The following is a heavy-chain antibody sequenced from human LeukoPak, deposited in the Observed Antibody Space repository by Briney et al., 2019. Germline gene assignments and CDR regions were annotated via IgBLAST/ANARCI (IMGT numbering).Heavy chain of an antibody. CDR2: INHSGST. CDR3: ARRVGGSSWCVEPNSAEDY. V-gene: IGHV4-34*01. CDR1: GGSFSGYY. Sequence: SETLSLTCAVYGGSFSGYYWSWIRQPPGKGLEWIGEINHSGSTNYNPSLKSRVTISVDTSKNQFSLKLSSVTAADTAVYYCARRVGGSSWCVEPNSAEDYWGQGTLVTVSS. D-gene: IGHD6-13*01. J-gene: IGHJ4*02.